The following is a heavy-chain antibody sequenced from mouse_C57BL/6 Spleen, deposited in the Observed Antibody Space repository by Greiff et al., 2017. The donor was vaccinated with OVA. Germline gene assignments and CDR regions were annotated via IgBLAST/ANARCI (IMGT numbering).Heavy chain of an antibody. CDR3: ARDYYGSSYPFVY. V-gene: IGHV14-3*01. Sequence: VQLKQSVAELVRPGASVKLSCTASGFNIKNTYMHWVKQRPEQGLEWIGRIDPANGNTKYAPKFQGKATITADTSSNTAYLQLSSLTSEDTAIYYCARDYYGSSYPFVYWGQGTLVTVSA. J-gene: IGHJ3*01. CDR2: IDPANGNT. CDR1: GFNIKNTY. D-gene: IGHD1-1*01.